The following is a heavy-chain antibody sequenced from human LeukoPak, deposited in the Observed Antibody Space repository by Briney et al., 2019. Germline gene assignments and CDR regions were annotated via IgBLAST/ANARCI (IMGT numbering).Heavy chain of an antibody. CDR3: ARSLIVASEDY. CDR1: GFRFDSFY. J-gene: IGHJ4*02. V-gene: IGHV3-11*04. CDR2: ISASGAVP. D-gene: IGHD3-22*01. Sequence: KPGGSLRLSCAASGFRFDSFYMGWIRQVPGKGLDYIALISASGAVPYYAESVKGRFTISRDNAKNSVSLQMNSLGADDTAVYYCARSLIVASEDYWGQGTLVTVSS.